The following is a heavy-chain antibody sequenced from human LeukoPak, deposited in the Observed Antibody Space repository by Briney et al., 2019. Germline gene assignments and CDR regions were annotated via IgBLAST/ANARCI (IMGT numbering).Heavy chain of an antibody. Sequence: GGSLRLSCAASGFSFSNYNMNWLRQAPGKGLEGISHISLSSGTIYYADSVKGRFTISRDNARNSLYLQMNSLRAEDTAVYYCARVRPDFQIGGDYWGQGTLVTVSS. V-gene: IGHV3-48*01. CDR2: ISLSSGTI. CDR3: ARVRPDFQIGGDY. CDR1: GFSFSNYN. D-gene: IGHD1-14*01. J-gene: IGHJ4*02.